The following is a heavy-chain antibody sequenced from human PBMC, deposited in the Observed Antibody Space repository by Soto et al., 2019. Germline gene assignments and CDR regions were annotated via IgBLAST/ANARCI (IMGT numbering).Heavy chain of an antibody. V-gene: IGHV1-69*13. Sequence: SVKVSCKASGSTFSSYTISWVRQAPGQGLEWMGRIIPIFGTANYAQKFQGRVTITADESTSTAYMELSSLRSEDTAVYYCASLGRLRPQLDYWGQGTLVTVSS. CDR1: GSTFSSYT. J-gene: IGHJ4*02. D-gene: IGHD4-17*01. CDR3: ASLGRLRPQLDY. CDR2: IIPIFGTA.